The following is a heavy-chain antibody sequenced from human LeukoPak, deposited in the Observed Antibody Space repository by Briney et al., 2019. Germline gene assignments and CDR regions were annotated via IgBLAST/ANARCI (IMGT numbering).Heavy chain of an antibody. CDR1: XTFTXXD. V-gene: IGHV1-8*01. J-gene: IGHJ6*03. CDR2: MNPNSGNT. D-gene: IGHD3-10*01. CDR3: ARSIYGSGSYYYYYYYYMDV. Sequence: XTFTXXDINWVRQATGQGLEWMGWMNPNSGNTGYAQKFQGRVTMTRNTSISTAYMELSSLRSEDTAVYYCARSIYGSGSYYYYYYYYMDVWGKGTTVTISS.